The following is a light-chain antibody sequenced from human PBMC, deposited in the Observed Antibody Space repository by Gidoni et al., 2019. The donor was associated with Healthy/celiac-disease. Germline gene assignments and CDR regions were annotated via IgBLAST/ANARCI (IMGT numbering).Light chain of an antibody. J-gene: IGLJ2*01. CDR1: KLGDKY. Sequence: SYELTQPLSVPVSPGQTASITCSGDKLGDKYACWYQQKPGQSPVLVIYQDSKRPSGIPERFSGSNSGNTATLTISGTQAMDEADYYCQAWDSSTAGVVFGGGTKLTVL. V-gene: IGLV3-1*01. CDR2: QDS. CDR3: QAWDSSTAGVV.